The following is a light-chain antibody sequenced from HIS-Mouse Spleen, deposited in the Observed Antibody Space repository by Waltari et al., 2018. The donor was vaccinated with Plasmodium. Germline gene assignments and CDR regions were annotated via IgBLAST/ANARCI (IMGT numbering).Light chain of an antibody. CDR3: SSYAGSNNYV. J-gene: IGLJ1*01. V-gene: IGLV2-8*01. CDR2: EVS. Sequence: QSALTQPPSASGSPGQSVTISCTGTSSDVGGYNYVSWYQQHPGKAPKLMIYEVSKRPSGVPERLSGSKSGNTASLTVAGLQAEDEADYYCSSYAGSNNYVFGTGTKVTVL. CDR1: SSDVGGYNY.